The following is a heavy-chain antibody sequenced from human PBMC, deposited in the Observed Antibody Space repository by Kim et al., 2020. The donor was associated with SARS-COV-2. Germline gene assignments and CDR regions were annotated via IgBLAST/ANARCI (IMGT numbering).Heavy chain of an antibody. V-gene: IGHV4-39*07. Sequence: SETLSLTCTVSGGSISSSSYYWGWIRQPPGKGLEWIGSIYYSGSTYYNPSLKSRVTISVDTSKNQFSLKLSSVTAADTAVYYCARPLLVYSSSWITFDIWGQGTMVTVSS. J-gene: IGHJ3*02. CDR2: IYYSGST. CDR3: ARPLLVYSSSWITFDI. CDR1: GGSISSSSYY. D-gene: IGHD6-13*01.